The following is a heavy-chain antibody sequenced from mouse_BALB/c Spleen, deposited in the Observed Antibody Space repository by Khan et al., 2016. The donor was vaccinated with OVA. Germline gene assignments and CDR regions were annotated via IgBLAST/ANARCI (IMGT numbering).Heavy chain of an antibody. D-gene: IGHD1-1*01. V-gene: IGHV1-20*02. CDR2: INPHIGET. Sequence: VQLKQSGPELVKPGASVKISFKASGYSFTGYFMNWVMQSHGKSLEWIGRINPHIGETFYNQKFVGKATLTVDESSSTAHMELRSLASEDSAVYFCARKNGSDFDYWGQGTTLTVSS. J-gene: IGHJ2*01. CDR3: ARKNGSDFDY. CDR1: GYSFTGYF.